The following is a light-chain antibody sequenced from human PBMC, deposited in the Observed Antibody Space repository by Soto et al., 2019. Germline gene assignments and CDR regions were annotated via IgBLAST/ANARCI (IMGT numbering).Light chain of an antibody. V-gene: IGLV2-14*01. J-gene: IGLJ1*01. CDR2: DVS. CDR3: SSYTSSSTPRV. CDR1: SSDVGGYNY. Sequence: QSALTQPASVSGSPGQSITISCTGTSSDVGGYNYVSWYQQHLGKAPKLMIYDVSNRPSGVSNRFSGSKSGNTASLTISGLQAEDEADYYCSSYTSSSTPRVFGTGTKVTVL.